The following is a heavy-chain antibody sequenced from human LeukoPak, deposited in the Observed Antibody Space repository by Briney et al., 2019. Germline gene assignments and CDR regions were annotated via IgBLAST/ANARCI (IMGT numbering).Heavy chain of an antibody. D-gene: IGHD6-13*01. CDR1: GLIFSGSA. Sequence: GGSLRHSCAASGLIFSGSAMHWVRQAPGRGLEWVGRMRSKANNYATGYATSVIGRFTITRDDSKNTRYLEMNSLKIEDTAVYFCASQAGYSSSWETWGQGTLVTVSS. CDR2: MRSKANNYAT. V-gene: IGHV3-73*01. J-gene: IGHJ5*02. CDR3: ASQAGYSSSWET.